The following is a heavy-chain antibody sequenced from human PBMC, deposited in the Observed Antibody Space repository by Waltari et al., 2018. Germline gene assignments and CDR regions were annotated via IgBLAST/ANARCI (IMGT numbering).Heavy chain of an antibody. CDR2: INPNRGGT. Sequence: QVQLVQSGAEVKKPGASVKVSCKASGYTFTGYYMHWVRQAPGQGLEWMGWINPNRGGTNYAQKFQGRVTMTRDTSISTAYMELSRLRSDDTAVYYCARGGARLERSGNWFDPWGQGTLVTVSS. D-gene: IGHD1-1*01. V-gene: IGHV1-2*02. J-gene: IGHJ5*02. CDR1: GYTFTGYY. CDR3: ARGGARLERSGNWFDP.